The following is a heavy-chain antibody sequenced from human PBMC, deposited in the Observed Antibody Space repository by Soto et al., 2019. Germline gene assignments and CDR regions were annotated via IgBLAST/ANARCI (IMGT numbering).Heavy chain of an antibody. CDR3: ARSGNSGLMGY. V-gene: IGHV1-3*01. J-gene: IGHJ4*02. Sequence: QVQLVQSGAEVKKPGASVKVSCKASGYTFTSYAMHWVRQAPGQRLEWMGWINAGNGNTKYSQKFQGRVTITRDTTASTAYMALSSLRSEDTAVYSCARSGNSGLMGYWGQGTLVTVSS. CDR2: INAGNGNT. CDR1: GYTFTSYA. D-gene: IGHD6-19*01.